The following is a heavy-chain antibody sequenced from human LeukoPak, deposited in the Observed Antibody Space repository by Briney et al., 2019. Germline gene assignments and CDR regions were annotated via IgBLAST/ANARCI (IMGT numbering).Heavy chain of an antibody. V-gene: IGHV4-39*07. Sequence: SETLSLTCTVSGGSISSRSYSWGWIRQPPGKGLEWIGSIYYSGSTYYNPSLKSRVTISVDTSKNQFSLKLSSVTAADTAVYYCARVGHDYAWGSYRFEVWGQGTLVTVSS. CDR2: IYYSGST. J-gene: IGHJ4*02. D-gene: IGHD3-16*02. CDR3: ARVGHDYAWGSYRFEV. CDR1: GGSISSRSYS.